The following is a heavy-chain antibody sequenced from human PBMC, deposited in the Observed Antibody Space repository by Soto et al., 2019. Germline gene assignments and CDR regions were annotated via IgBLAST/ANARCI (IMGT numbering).Heavy chain of an antibody. CDR3: AVSYSRSWPDY. Sequence: PSETLSLTCTVSGGPLSSSSYYWGWIRQPPGKGLEWIGSIYYSGSTYYNPSLKSRVTISVDTSKNQFSLKLSSVTAADTAVYYCAVSYSRSWPDYWGQGTLVTVSS. CDR1: GGPLSSSSYY. CDR2: IYYSGST. V-gene: IGHV4-39*01. D-gene: IGHD6-13*01. J-gene: IGHJ4*02.